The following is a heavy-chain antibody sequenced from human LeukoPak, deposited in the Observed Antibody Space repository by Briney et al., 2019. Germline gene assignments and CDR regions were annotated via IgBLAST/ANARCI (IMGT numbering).Heavy chain of an antibody. CDR2: INPSGGST. Sequence: GASVRASCKASGYTFTNYYMHWVRQAPGQGLEWMGIINPSGGSTSYAQKFQGRVTMTRDMSTSTVYMELSSLRSEDTAVYYCAREAVTIFGLVRTQTTKSPHRFDPWGQGTLVTVSS. D-gene: IGHD3-3*01. CDR3: AREAVTIFGLVRTQTTKSPHRFDP. CDR1: GYTFTNYY. V-gene: IGHV1-46*01. J-gene: IGHJ5*02.